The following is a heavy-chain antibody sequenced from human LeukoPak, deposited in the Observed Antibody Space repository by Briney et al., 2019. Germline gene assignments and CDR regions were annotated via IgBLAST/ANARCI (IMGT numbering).Heavy chain of an antibody. V-gene: IGHV4-39*01. CDR3: ARTGYSSGWYGNFDY. D-gene: IGHD6-19*01. CDR1: GGSISSSSYY. CDR2: IYYSGST. J-gene: IGHJ4*02. Sequence: SETLSLTCTVSGGSISSSSYYWGWSRQPPGKGLEWIGSIYYSGSTYYKPSLKSRVTISVDTSKNQFSLKLSSVTAADTAVYYCARTGYSSGWYGNFDYWGQGTLVTVSS.